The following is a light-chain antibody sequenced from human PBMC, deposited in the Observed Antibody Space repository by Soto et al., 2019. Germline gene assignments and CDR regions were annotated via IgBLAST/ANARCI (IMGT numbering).Light chain of an antibody. CDR2: ANS. CDR3: QSYDSSLSGFYF. Sequence: QSVLTQPPSVSGATGQRVTISCTGSSSNIGAGYDVHWYQQLPGRAPKLLIYANSNRPSGVPDRFSGSRSPTSASLAITGLQAEDEADYSCQSYDSSLSGFYFFGTGTKLTVL. CDR1: SSNIGAGYD. J-gene: IGLJ1*01. V-gene: IGLV1-40*01.